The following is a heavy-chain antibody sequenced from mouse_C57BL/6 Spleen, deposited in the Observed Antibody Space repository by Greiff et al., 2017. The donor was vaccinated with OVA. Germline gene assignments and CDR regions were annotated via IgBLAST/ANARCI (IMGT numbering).Heavy chain of an antibody. J-gene: IGHJ1*03. Sequence: QVQLQQPGAELVRPGSSVKLSCKASGYTFTSYWMHWVKQRPIQGLEWIGNIDPSDSETHYNQKFKGKATLTVDKSSSTAYMQLSSLTSEDSAVYYCARDCGSSYRYFDVWGTGTTVTVSS. CDR3: ARDCGSSYRYFDV. V-gene: IGHV1-52*01. D-gene: IGHD1-1*01. CDR1: GYTFTSYW. CDR2: IDPSDSET.